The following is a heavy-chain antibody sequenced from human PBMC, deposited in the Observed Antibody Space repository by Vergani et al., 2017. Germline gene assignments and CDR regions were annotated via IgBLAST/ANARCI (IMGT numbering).Heavy chain of an antibody. D-gene: IGHD3-10*01. CDR3: AEGDYYGSGSYYIV. Sequence: QVQLVESGGGVVQPGRSLRLSCAASGFTFSSYGMHWVRQAPGKGLEWVAVIWYDGSNKYYADSVKGRFTISRDNSKNTLYLEMNSLRAEDTAVYYCAEGDYYGSGSYYIVWGQGTLVTVSS. V-gene: IGHV3-33*01. CDR2: IWYDGSNK. CDR1: GFTFSSYG. J-gene: IGHJ4*02.